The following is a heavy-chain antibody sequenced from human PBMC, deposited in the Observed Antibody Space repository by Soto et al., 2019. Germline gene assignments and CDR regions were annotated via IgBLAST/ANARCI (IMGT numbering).Heavy chain of an antibody. D-gene: IGHD6-19*01. J-gene: IGHJ4*02. V-gene: IGHV1-69*05. CDR3: ARGRGWRDY. CDR1: GGTFSSYA. Sequence: SVKVSCKASGGTFSSYAISWVRQAPGQGLEWMGGIIPIFGTANYAQKFQGRVTMNRNTYISTAYMELSSLTSEDTAVYYCARGRGWRDYWGQGTLVTVSS. CDR2: IIPIFGTA.